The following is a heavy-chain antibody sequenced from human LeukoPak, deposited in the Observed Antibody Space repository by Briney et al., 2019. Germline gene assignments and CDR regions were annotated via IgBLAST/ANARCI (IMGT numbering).Heavy chain of an antibody. V-gene: IGHV4-34*01. Sequence: PSETLSLTCAVYGGSFSGYYWRWIRQPPGKGLEWIGEINHSGSTNYNPSLKSRVTISVDTSKNQFSLKLSSVTAADTAVYYCARGLDIAAAGLFDYWGQGTLVTVSS. CDR3: ARGLDIAAAGLFDY. J-gene: IGHJ4*02. CDR2: INHSGST. D-gene: IGHD6-13*01. CDR1: GGSFSGYY.